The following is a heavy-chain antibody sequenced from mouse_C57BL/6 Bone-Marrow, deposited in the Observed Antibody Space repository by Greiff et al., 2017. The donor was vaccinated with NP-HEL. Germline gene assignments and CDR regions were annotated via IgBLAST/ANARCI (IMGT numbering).Heavy chain of an antibody. V-gene: IGHV1-82*01. CDR1: GYAFSSSW. CDR2: IYPGDGET. J-gene: IGHJ1*03. Sequence: QVPLQQSGPELVKPGASVKISCKASGYAFSSSWMNWVKQRPGKGLEWIGRIYPGDGETNYNGKLKGKATLTADKSSSTAYMQLSSLTSEDSAVYFCARITTVADWYFDVWGTGPTVPVSS. CDR3: ARITTVADWYFDV. D-gene: IGHD1-1*01.